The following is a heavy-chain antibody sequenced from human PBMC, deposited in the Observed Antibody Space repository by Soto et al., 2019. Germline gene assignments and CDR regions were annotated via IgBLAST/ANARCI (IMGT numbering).Heavy chain of an antibody. V-gene: IGHV3-7*01. D-gene: IGHD2-8*01. CDR2: IKQDGSEK. Sequence: GGSLRLSCAASGFTFSSYWMSWVRQAPGKGLEWVANIKQDGSEKYYVDSVKGRFTISRDNAKNSLYLQMNSLRAEDTAVYYCARKNAHYYYYMDVWGKGTTVTVSS. CDR1: GFTFSSYW. CDR3: ARKNAHYYYYMDV. J-gene: IGHJ6*03.